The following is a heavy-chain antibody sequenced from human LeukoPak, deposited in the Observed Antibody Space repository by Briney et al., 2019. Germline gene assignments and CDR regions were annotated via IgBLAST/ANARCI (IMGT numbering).Heavy chain of an antibody. Sequence: PGGSLRLSCAASGFTFSSYDMHWVRQAPGKGLEWVAVISYDGSNKNYADSVKGRFTISRDKSKNTLYLQMSSLRAEDKAVYYCARGGYIPAARYYFDYWGQGTLVTVSS. CDR3: ARGGYIPAARYYFDY. CDR1: GFTFSSYD. CDR2: ISYDGSNK. J-gene: IGHJ4*02. V-gene: IGHV3-30*03. D-gene: IGHD2-2*01.